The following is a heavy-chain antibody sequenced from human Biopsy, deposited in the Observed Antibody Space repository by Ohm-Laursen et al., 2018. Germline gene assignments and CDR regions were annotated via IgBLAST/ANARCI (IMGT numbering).Heavy chain of an antibody. J-gene: IGHJ4*02. Sequence: ASVKASCKVSGYIFTNYGISWVRQDPGQGLEWMGWISVYNGNTNYAQKFQGRVTMNTDTSTSTDYMELRSRRSDDTAVYYCAREGRRSDGDLHFDYWGQGTLVSVSS. CDR2: ISVYNGNT. V-gene: IGHV1-18*01. CDR1: GYIFTNYG. CDR3: AREGRRSDGDLHFDY. D-gene: IGHD4-17*01.